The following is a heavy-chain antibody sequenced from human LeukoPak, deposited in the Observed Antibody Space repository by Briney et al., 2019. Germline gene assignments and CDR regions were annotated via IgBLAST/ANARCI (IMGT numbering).Heavy chain of an antibody. CDR2: ISWNSGGI. CDR3: AKGSLAYCGGDCQSHFDY. Sequence: GGSLRLSCAASGFTFDDYAMHWVRQAPGKGLEWVSGISWNSGGIGYADSVKGRFTISRDNAKNSLYLQMNSLRAEDTALYYCAKGSLAYCGGDCQSHFDYWGQGTLVTVSS. V-gene: IGHV3-9*01. CDR1: GFTFDDYA. D-gene: IGHD2-21*02. J-gene: IGHJ4*02.